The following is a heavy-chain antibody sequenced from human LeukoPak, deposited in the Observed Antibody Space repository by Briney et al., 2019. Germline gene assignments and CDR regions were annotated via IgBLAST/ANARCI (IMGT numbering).Heavy chain of an antibody. Sequence: GGSLRLSCAASGFTVSNNYMSWVRQAPGKGLEWVSIIYSSDNTYYADSVKGRFTISRDNAKNTVYLQMNNVRAEDTAVYYCARGITNIAVGGYWGQGTLVTVSS. CDR3: ARGITNIAVGGY. J-gene: IGHJ4*02. CDR2: IYSSDNT. V-gene: IGHV3-53*01. D-gene: IGHD6-19*01. CDR1: GFTVSNNY.